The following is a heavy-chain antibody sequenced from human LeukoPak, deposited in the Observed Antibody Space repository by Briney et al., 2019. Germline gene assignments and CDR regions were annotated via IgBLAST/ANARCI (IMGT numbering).Heavy chain of an antibody. D-gene: IGHD6-13*01. CDR2: ISNSGSYM. V-gene: IGHV3-21*01. J-gene: IGHJ6*02. CDR3: ARAPYSSKGIYYYYGLDV. CDR1: EFTFSSYS. Sequence: PGGSLRLSCAASEFTFSSYSMNWVRRAPGKGLEWVSSISNSGSYMYYADSVKGRFTISRDNAKDSLYLQMNSLGADDTAVYSCARAPYSSKGIYYYYGLDVWGQGTTVTVSS.